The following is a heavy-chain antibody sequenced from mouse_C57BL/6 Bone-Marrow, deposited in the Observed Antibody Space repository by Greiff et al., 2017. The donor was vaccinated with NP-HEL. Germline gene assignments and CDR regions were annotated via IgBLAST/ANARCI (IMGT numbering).Heavy chain of an antibody. Sequence: VKLQESGPGLVQPSQSLSITCTVSGFSLTSYGVHWVRQSPGKGLEWLGVIWSGGSTDYNAAFISRLSISKDNSKSQVFFKMNSLQADDTAIYYCARNEAAQATGYYAMDYWGQGTSVTVSS. CDR3: ARNEAAQATGYYAMDY. D-gene: IGHD3-2*02. CDR2: IWSGGST. V-gene: IGHV2-2*01. CDR1: GFSLTSYG. J-gene: IGHJ4*01.